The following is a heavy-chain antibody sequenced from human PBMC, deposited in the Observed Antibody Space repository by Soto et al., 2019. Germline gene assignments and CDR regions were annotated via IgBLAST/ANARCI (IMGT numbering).Heavy chain of an antibody. J-gene: IGHJ6*04. D-gene: IGHD2-2*01. CDR1: GYTFTSYA. CDR2: INAGNGNT. CDR3: ARVPRYHLLEPV. Sequence: ASVKVSCKASGYTFTSYAMHWVRQAPGQRLEWMGWINAGNGNTKYSQKFQGRVTITRDTSASTAYMELSSLRSEDTAVYYCARVPRYHLLEPVWGKGTTVTVSS. V-gene: IGHV1-3*01.